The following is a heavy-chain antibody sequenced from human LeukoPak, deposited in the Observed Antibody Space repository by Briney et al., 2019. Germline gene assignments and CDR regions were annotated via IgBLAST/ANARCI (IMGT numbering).Heavy chain of an antibody. CDR3: ARGGFLRGIQQWLRKGYFYY. Sequence: APVKVSCKAFGYTFTSYAMHWVRQAPGQRLEWVGWIKAGNGNTKYSQKFQGRVTITRDTSASTAYMELSRLRSEDTAVYYCARGGFLRGIQQWLRKGYFYYWGQGTLVTVAS. J-gene: IGHJ4*02. V-gene: IGHV1-3*01. CDR2: IKAGNGNT. CDR1: GYTFTSYA. D-gene: IGHD5-18*01.